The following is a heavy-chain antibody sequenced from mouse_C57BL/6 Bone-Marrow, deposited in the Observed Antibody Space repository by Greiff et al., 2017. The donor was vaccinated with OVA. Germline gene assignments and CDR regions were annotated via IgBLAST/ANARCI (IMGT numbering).Heavy chain of an antibody. CDR1: GYTFTSYW. J-gene: IGHJ2*01. D-gene: IGHD1-3*01. CDR3: GRRSGYFDY. CDR2: IDPSDSYT. Sequence: QVQLQQPGAELVRPGTSVKLSCKASGYTFTSYWIHWVKQRPGPGLEWIGVIDPSDSYTNYNQKFKGKATLTVDTSSSTAYMQLSSLTSEDAAVDYCGRRSGYFDYWGQGTTLTVSS. V-gene: IGHV1-59*01.